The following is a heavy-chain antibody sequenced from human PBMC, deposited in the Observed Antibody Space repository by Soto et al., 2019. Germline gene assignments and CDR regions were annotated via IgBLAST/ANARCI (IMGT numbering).Heavy chain of an antibody. CDR2: INHSGST. V-gene: IGHV4-34*01. CDR1: GGSFSGYY. Sequence: SETLSLTCAVYGGSFSGYYWSWIRQPPGKGLEWIGEINHSGSTNYNPSLKSRVTISVDTSKNQFSLKLSSVTAADTAVYYCARVLRGGYGDYPRGAFDIWGQGTMVTVSS. J-gene: IGHJ3*02. CDR3: ARVLRGGYGDYPRGAFDI. D-gene: IGHD4-17*01.